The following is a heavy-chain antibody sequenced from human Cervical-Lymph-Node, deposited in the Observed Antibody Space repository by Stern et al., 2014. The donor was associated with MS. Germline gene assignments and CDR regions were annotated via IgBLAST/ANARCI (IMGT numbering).Heavy chain of an antibody. J-gene: IGHJ4*02. CDR1: GFTFDDSV. V-gene: IGHV3-9*01. CDR2: ITWNSGRV. CDR3: AKDIRVKSLIFSWLDS. Sequence: EVQLEESGGGLVQPGRSLRLSCTASGFTFDDSVMYWVRQVPGRGLEWVSSITWNSGRVAYGDSVKGRFTISRDNARNSLYLQMDSLTPEDTAVYYCAKDIRVKSLIFSWLDSWGQGTPVIVSS. D-gene: IGHD3-9*01.